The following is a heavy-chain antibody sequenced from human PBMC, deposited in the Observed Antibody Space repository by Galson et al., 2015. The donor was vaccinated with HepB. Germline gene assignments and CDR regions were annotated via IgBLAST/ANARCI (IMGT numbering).Heavy chain of an antibody. CDR2: ISAHSGDT. CDR3: ARDRDYRLDY. CDR1: GYTFTTNG. J-gene: IGHJ4*02. D-gene: IGHD4/OR15-4a*01. Sequence: SVKVSCKASGYTFTTNGISRVRQAPGQGLEWMGWISAHSGDTKYAQKLQGRVTMTRDTSTSTVYVELRSLRSDDPAAYYCARDRDYRLDYWGQGTLVTVSS. V-gene: IGHV1-18*04.